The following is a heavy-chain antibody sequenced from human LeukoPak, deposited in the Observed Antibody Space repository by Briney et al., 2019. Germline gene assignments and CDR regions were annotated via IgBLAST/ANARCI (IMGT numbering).Heavy chain of an antibody. J-gene: IGHJ3*02. CDR2: MNPNSGNT. CDR3: ARDKPATDAFDI. CDR1: GYTFTSYD. D-gene: IGHD1-14*01. V-gene: IGHV1-8*01. Sequence: GASVKVSCKASGYTFTSYDINWVRQATGQGLEWMGWMNPNSGNTGYAQKFQGRVTMTRNTSISTAYMELSSLRSEDTAVYYCARDKPATDAFDIWGQGTMVTVSS.